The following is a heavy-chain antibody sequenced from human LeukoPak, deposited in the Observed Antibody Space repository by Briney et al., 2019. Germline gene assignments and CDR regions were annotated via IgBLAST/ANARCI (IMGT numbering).Heavy chain of an antibody. J-gene: IGHJ4*02. V-gene: IGHV3-48*04. D-gene: IGHD6-13*01. CDR2: ISSSGSTI. CDR3: ARAAAAGTVDY. Sequence: GGSLRLSCAASGFTFSSYGMNWVRQAPGKGLEWVSYISSSGSTIYYADSVKGRFTISRDNAKNSLYLQMNSLRVEDTAVYYCARAAAAGTVDYWGQGTLVTVSS. CDR1: GFTFSSYG.